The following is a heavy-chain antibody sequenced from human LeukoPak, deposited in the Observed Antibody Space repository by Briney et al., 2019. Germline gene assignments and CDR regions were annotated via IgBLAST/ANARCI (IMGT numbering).Heavy chain of an antibody. V-gene: IGHV3-11*04. J-gene: IGHJ4*02. CDR2: IGLSGSPL. D-gene: IGHD3-22*01. Sequence: PGGSLRLSCAVSGFPFTRFYMSWIRQAPGKGLEWISYIGLSGSPLDYADSVKGRFTISRDNAKNSLYLEMNSLRAEDTAVYYCARKEFSSGSFSYWGQGTLVTVSS. CDR3: ARKEFSSGSFSY. CDR1: GFPFTRFY.